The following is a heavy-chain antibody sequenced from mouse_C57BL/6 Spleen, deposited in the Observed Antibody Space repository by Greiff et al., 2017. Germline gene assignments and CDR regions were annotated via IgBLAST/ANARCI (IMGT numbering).Heavy chain of an antibody. CDR3: ARQGLGQYFDY. J-gene: IGHJ2*01. CDR2: ISSGGSYT. Sequence: EVQLVESGGDLVKPGGSLKLSCAASGFTFSSYGMSWVRQTPDERLEWVATISSGGSYTYYPDSVKGRFTISRDNAKNTLYLQMSSLKSEDTAMYYCARQGLGQYFDYWGQGTTLTVSS. CDR1: GFTFSSYG. D-gene: IGHD3-3*01. V-gene: IGHV5-6*01.